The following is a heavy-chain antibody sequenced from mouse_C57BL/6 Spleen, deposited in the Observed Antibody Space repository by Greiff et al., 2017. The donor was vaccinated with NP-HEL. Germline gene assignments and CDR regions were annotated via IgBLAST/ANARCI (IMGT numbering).Heavy chain of an antibody. CDR3: ARFDYDEDFDY. Sequence: EVKLMESGGGLVKPGGSLKLSCAASGFTFSDYGMHWVRQAPEKGLEWVAYISSGSSTIYYADTVKGRFTISRDNAKNTLFLQMTSLRSEDTAMYYCARFDYDEDFDYWGQGTTLTVSS. V-gene: IGHV5-17*01. J-gene: IGHJ2*01. CDR2: ISSGSSTI. D-gene: IGHD2-4*01. CDR1: GFTFSDYG.